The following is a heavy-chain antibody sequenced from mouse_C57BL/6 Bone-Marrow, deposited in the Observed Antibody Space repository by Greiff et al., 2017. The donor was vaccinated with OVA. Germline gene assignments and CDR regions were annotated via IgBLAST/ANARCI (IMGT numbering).Heavy chain of an antibody. J-gene: IGHJ1*03. Sequence: VQRVESGAELARPGASVKLSCKASGYTFTSYGISWVKQRTGQGLEWFGEIYPRSGNTYYNEKFKGKATLTADKSSSTAYMELRSLTSEDSAVYFCAREGGSNWYFDVWGTGTTVTVSS. V-gene: IGHV1-81*01. CDR1: GYTFTSYG. CDR2: IYPRSGNT. CDR3: AREGGSNWYFDV.